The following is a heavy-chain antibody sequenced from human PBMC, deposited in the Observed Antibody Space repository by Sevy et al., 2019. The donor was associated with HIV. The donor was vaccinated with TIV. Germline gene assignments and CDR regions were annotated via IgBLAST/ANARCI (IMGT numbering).Heavy chain of an antibody. CDR2: ISYDGSNK. CDR1: GFTFSSYA. CDR3: ARKRGYCSGGSCYLRGAFDI. D-gene: IGHD2-15*01. J-gene: IGHJ3*02. Sequence: GGSLRLSCAASGFTFSSYAMHWVRQAPGKGLEWVAVISYDGSNKYYADSVKGRFTISGDNSKNTLYLQMNSLRAEDTAVYYCARKRGYCSGGSCYLRGAFDIWGQGTMVTVSS. V-gene: IGHV3-30-3*01.